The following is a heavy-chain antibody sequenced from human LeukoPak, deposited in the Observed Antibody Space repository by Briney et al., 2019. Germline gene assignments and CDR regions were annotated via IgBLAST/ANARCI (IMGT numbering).Heavy chain of an antibody. CDR1: GYSISSGYY. Sequence: SETLSLTCTVSGYSISSGYYWGWIRQPPGKGLEWIGSIYHSGSTYYNPSLKSRVTISVDTSKNQFSLKLSSVTAADTAVYYCATEGYCSSTSCFDYWGQETLVTVSS. V-gene: IGHV4-38-2*02. J-gene: IGHJ4*02. D-gene: IGHD2-2*01. CDR2: IYHSGST. CDR3: ATEGYCSSTSCFDY.